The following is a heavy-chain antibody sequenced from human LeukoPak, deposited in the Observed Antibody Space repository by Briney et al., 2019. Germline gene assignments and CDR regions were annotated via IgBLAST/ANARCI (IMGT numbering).Heavy chain of an antibody. V-gene: IGHV3-21*01. D-gene: IGHD3-3*01. J-gene: IGHJ4*02. CDR3: ARDRPTGASRLFVVQ. CDR2: MSSGSRYI. CDR1: GFTFSSYR. Sequence: GGSLRLSCAASGFTFSSYRMTWVRQAPGKGLEWVSSMSSGSRYIYYADSVRGRFTISRDNAKNSLYLLMNSLRAEDTAVYYCARDRPTGASRLFVVQWGQGTLVTVSS.